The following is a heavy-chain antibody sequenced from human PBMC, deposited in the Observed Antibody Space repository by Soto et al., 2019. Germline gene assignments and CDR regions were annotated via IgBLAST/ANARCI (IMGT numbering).Heavy chain of an antibody. D-gene: IGHD5-18*01. CDR1: GGSISSYY. CDR2: IYYSGTT. J-gene: IGHJ4*02. Sequence: QVQLQESGPGLVKPSETLSLTCTVSGGSISSYYWSWIRQPPGKGLEWIGYIYYSGTTNYNPSLKSRVTISVDTFKNQLSLKLSSVTAADTAVYYCARRYGYSFDYWGQGTLVTVSS. CDR3: ARRYGYSFDY. V-gene: IGHV4-59*08.